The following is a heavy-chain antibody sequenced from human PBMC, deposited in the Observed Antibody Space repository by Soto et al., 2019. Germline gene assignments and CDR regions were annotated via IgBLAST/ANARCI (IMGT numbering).Heavy chain of an antibody. D-gene: IGHD3-16*01. Sequence: EVQLVESGGGLVQPGGSLRLSCAASGFTFSDYCMHWVRLVPGKGLLWVSRINPDGSRTNYADSVKGRFATYRDNAKNTVYLQINSLRAEDTAVYYCAIVNLGSYDWFDPWGQGTLVTVSS. V-gene: IGHV3-74*01. CDR1: GFTFSDYC. CDR2: INPDGSRT. J-gene: IGHJ5*02. CDR3: AIVNLGSYDWFDP.